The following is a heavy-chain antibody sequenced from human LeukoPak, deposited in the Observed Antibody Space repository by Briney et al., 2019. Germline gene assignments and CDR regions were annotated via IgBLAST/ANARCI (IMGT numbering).Heavy chain of an antibody. CDR3: ARDFHDSSGYGQHCDY. CDR2: ISYDGSDT. V-gene: IGHV3-30*01. Sequence: GGSLRLSCAASGFAFSPYTMHWVRQAPGKGLEWVSCISYDGSDTFYADSVKGRFTISRDNSRNTLYLEMDSLRAGDTAVYFCARDFHDSSGYGQHCDYWGQGTLVTVSS. CDR1: GFAFSPYT. J-gene: IGHJ4*02. D-gene: IGHD3-22*01.